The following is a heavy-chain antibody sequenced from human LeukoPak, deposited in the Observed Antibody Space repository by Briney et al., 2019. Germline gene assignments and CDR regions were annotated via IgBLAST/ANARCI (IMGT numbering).Heavy chain of an antibody. CDR2: ISYSGTT. Sequence: PSETLSLTCTVSGGSITSGGHYWSWIRQHPGKGLEWIGYISYSGTTYYNPSLKSRATISLGTSKNQFSLQLSSVTAADTAVYYCARASHLGELSLGYWGQGTLVTVSS. D-gene: IGHD3-16*02. CDR1: GGSITSGGHY. J-gene: IGHJ1*01. V-gene: IGHV4-31*03. CDR3: ARASHLGELSLGY.